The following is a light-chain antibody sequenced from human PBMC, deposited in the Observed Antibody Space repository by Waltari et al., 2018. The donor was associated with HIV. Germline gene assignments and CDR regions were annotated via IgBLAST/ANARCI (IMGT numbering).Light chain of an antibody. CDR2: KAS. Sequence: DIQMTQSPSALSAFVGDRVTITCRASQSISSWLAWYQQKPGEAPKLLIYKASSLESGVPSGFSGSGSGTEFTLTISSLQSDDFAVYYCQQYYNWPPSWTFGQGTKVDIK. CDR1: QSISSW. CDR3: QQYYNWPPSWT. J-gene: IGKJ1*01. V-gene: IGKV1-5*03.